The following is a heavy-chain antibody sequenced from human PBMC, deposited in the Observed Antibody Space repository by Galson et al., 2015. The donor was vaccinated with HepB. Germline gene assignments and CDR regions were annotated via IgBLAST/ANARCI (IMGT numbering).Heavy chain of an antibody. CDR2: ISSSSSYI. CDR1: GLTFSNYS. CDR3: ARDPGYSSSCPDY. J-gene: IGHJ4*02. Sequence: APRLSCAVSGLTFSNYSMNWVRHAPGKGLEWVSSISSSSSYIYYADSVKGRFTISRDNAKNSLYLQMNSLRAEDTAVYYCARDPGYSSSCPDYWGQGTLVTVSS. V-gene: IGHV3-21*01. D-gene: IGHD6-13*01.